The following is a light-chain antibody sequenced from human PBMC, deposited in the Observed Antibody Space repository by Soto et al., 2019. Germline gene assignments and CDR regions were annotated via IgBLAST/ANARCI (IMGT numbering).Light chain of an antibody. CDR1: QSVSSSY. CDR3: QQYGSSSYT. CDR2: GAS. Sequence: EIVLTQSPGTLSLSPGERATLSCRASQSVSSSYLAWYQQKPGQAPRLLIYGASSRATGIPDRFSGSGSGTDFTLTISRLEPEDVAVYYWQQYGSSSYTFGQGTKLEIK. V-gene: IGKV3-20*01. J-gene: IGKJ2*01.